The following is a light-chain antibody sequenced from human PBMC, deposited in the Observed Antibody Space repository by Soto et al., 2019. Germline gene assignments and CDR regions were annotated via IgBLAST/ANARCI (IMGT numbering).Light chain of an antibody. Sequence: IQLTQSPSSLSASVGDRVTITCRASQGISSYLAWYQQKPGKAPKLLIYAASTSQSGVPSRFSGSGSGTDFTLTISSLQPEDFATYYCQQLSTYPLTFGGGTKVDIK. CDR1: QGISSY. CDR2: AAS. V-gene: IGKV1-9*01. CDR3: QQLSTYPLT. J-gene: IGKJ4*01.